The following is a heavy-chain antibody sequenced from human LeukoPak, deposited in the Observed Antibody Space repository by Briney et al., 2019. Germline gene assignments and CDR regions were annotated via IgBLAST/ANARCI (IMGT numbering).Heavy chain of an antibody. CDR3: AKVGYYGSGSPADY. Sequence: PGGSLRLSCAASGFTFSSYGMHWVRQAPGKGLEWVAVISYDGNNKYYADSVKGRFTISRDNSKNALYLQMNSLRAEDTAVYYCAKVGYYGSGSPADYWGQGTLVTVSS. CDR2: ISYDGNNK. V-gene: IGHV3-30*18. D-gene: IGHD3-10*01. J-gene: IGHJ4*02. CDR1: GFTFSSYG.